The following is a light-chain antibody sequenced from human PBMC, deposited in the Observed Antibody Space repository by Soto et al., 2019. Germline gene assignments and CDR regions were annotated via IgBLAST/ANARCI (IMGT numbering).Light chain of an antibody. Sequence: EIVLTQSPATLSVSPGNRATLSCRASQSVNSDLAWYQQKPGQAPRLLIYGASTRATGTPTRFSGSGSGTEFTLTISSLQSEDFATYYCQQYYSFPRTFGQGTKVEIK. CDR3: QQYYSFPRT. CDR1: QSVNSD. V-gene: IGKV3-15*01. J-gene: IGKJ1*01. CDR2: GAS.